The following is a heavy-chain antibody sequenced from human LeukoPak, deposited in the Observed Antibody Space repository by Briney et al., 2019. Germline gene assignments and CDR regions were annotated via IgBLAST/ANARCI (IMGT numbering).Heavy chain of an antibody. D-gene: IGHD5-18*01. J-gene: IGHJ3*02. CDR2: IYSGGST. Sequence: GGSLRLSCAASGFTFSNTWMNWVRQAPGKGLEWVSVIYSGGSTYYADSVKGRFTISRDNSKNTLYLQMNSLRAEDTAVYYCARGYRAVYSGYSYPDAFDIWGQGTMVTVSS. V-gene: IGHV3-66*01. CDR3: ARGYRAVYSGYSYPDAFDI. CDR1: GFTFSNTW.